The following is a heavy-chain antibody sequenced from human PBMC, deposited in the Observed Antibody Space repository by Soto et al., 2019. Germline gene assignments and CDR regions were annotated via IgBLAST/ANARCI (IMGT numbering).Heavy chain of an antibody. J-gene: IGHJ6*02. D-gene: IGHD2-2*01. CDR2: IRSKAYGGTT. V-gene: IGHV3-49*03. CDR1: GFTFGDYA. CDR3: TREGLGYCSSTSCYDPYYYYGMDV. Sequence: GGSLRLSCTASGFTFGDYAMSWFRKAPGKGLEWVGFIRSKAYGGTTEYAASVKGRFTISRDDSKSIAYLQMNSLKTEDTAVYYCTREGLGYCSSTSCYDPYYYYGMDVWGQGTTVTVSS.